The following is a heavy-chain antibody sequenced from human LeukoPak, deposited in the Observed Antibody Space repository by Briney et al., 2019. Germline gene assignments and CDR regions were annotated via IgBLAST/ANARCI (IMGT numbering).Heavy chain of an antibody. J-gene: IGHJ3*02. CDR3: PSRYCGGDCSPDKDAFDI. CDR2: IYYSGST. V-gene: IGHV4-59*01. CDR1: GGSISSYY. D-gene: IGHD2-21*02. Sequence: PSETLSLTCTVSGGSISSYYWSWIRQPPGKGLEWIGYIYYSGSTNYNPSLKSRVTISVDTSKNQFSLKLSSVTAADTAVYYCPSRYCGGDCSPDKDAFDIWGQGTMVTVSS.